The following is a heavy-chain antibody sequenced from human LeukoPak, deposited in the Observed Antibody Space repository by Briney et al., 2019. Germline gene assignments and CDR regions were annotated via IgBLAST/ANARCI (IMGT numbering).Heavy chain of an antibody. V-gene: IGHV1-69*13. Sequence: SVKVSCKASGGTFSSYAISWVRQAPGQGLEWMGGIIPIFGTANYAQKFQGRVTITADESTNTAYMELSSLRSEDTAVYYCARVNFGNYYDSSGYYYDYWGQGTLVTVSS. D-gene: IGHD3-22*01. CDR2: IIPIFGTA. CDR3: ARVNFGNYYDSSGYYYDY. J-gene: IGHJ4*02. CDR1: GGTFSSYA.